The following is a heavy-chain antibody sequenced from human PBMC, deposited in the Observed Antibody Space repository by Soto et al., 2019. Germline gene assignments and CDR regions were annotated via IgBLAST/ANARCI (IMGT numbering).Heavy chain of an antibody. Sequence: ASLPVSCTAAGYTITDYDINWVRQDTGQALEWMGRMNPNTGNTRYAHHFQGRVTMTTDTSTSTAYMELRSLRSDDTAVYYCAREPPVTYSSGWYGYFQHWGQGTLVTVSA. D-gene: IGHD6-19*01. V-gene: IGHV1-8*01. CDR3: AREPPVTYSSGWYGYFQH. CDR2: MNPNTGNT. CDR1: GYTITDYD. J-gene: IGHJ1*01.